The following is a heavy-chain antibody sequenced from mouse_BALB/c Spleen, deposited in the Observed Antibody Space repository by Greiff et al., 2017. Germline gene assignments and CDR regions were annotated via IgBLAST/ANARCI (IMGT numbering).Heavy chain of an antibody. CDR1: GYTFTSYW. Sequence: SGTVLARPGASVKMSCKASGYTFTSYWMHWVKQRPGQGLEWIGAIYPGNSDTSYNQKFKGKAKLTAVTSTSTAYMELSSLTNEDSAVYYCTRTTTVVDYAMDYWGQGTSVTVSS. CDR2: IYPGNSDT. D-gene: IGHD1-1*01. V-gene: IGHV1-5*01. CDR3: TRTTTVVDYAMDY. J-gene: IGHJ4*01.